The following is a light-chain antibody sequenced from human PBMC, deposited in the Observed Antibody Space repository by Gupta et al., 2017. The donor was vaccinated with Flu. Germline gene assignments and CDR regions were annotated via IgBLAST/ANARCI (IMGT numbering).Light chain of an antibody. V-gene: IGLV2-23*02. CDR1: SCDLGTYDL. CDR2: EVN. CDR3: CAYASNSILV. J-gene: IGLJ3*02. Sequence: SALPQTASVSGSPGQSNTISCTGTSCDLGTYDLVSWYPQYPGKDPKLLIYEVNKRPAGVATRFSGSKSANTASLTISVLQEEDAADYYSCAYASNSILVLGGGTKLTVL.